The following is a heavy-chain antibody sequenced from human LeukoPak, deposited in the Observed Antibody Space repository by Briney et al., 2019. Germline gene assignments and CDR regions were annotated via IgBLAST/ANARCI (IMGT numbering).Heavy chain of an antibody. CDR2: IGYDGSNK. J-gene: IGHJ3*01. CDR1: GFTFSDYA. CDR3: ARDRFMVRGVMVGTFDL. D-gene: IGHD3-10*01. Sequence: PGGSLRLSCAASGFTFSDYAMHCVRQAPGKGLEWVAVIGYDGSNKYDADSVKGRFTISRDNSKNMMYLQMNSLRAEDTAVYYCARDRFMVRGVMVGTFDLWGQGTMVTVSS. V-gene: IGHV3-33*01.